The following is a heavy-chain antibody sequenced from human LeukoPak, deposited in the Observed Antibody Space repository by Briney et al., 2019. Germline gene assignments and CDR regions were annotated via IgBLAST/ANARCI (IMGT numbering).Heavy chain of an antibody. J-gene: IGHJ6*03. CDR2: IRYDGSNK. V-gene: IGHV3-30*02. D-gene: IGHD1-7*01. Sequence: PGRSLRLSCAASGFTFSSYGMHWVRQAPGKGLEWVAFIRYDGSNKYYADSVKGRFTISRDNSKNTLYLQMNSLRAEDTAVYYCAKSLNWNYGVGYYMDVWGKGTTVTVSS. CDR3: AKSLNWNYGVGYYMDV. CDR1: GFTFSSYG.